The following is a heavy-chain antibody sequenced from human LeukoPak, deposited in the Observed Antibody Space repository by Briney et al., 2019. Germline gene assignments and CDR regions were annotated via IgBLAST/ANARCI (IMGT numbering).Heavy chain of an antibody. CDR3: ARRRDFIDY. V-gene: IGHV3-11*01. CDR2: SSSSGSTI. Sequence: GALRLSFAGSGFTLSDFFISWIRQAPGKGLEWVSYSSSSGSTIYYADSVKGRFAVSRDNAKNSLYLQMNSLRAEDTAVYYCARRRDFIDYWGQGTLVTVSS. J-gene: IGHJ4*02. CDR1: GFTLSDFF. D-gene: IGHD3/OR15-3a*01.